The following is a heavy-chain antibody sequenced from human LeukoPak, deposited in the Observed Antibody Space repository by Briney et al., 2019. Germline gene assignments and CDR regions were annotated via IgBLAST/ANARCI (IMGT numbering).Heavy chain of an antibody. V-gene: IGHV4-38-2*02. CDR2: IYHSGST. CDR1: GYSISSGYY. Sequence: SETLSLTCTVSGYSISSGYYWGWIRQPPGKGLEWIGSIYHSGSTYYNPSLKSRVTISVDTSKNQFSLKLSSVTAADTAVYYCARGGAHIVVVPAAAFDPWGQGTLVTVSS. D-gene: IGHD2-2*01. J-gene: IGHJ5*02. CDR3: ARGGAHIVVVPAAAFDP.